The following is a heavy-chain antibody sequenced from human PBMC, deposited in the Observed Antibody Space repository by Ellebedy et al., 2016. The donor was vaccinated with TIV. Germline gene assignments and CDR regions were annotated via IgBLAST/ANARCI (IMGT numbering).Heavy chain of an antibody. CDR2: IYPGDSET. Sequence: GESLKISCKGSEYSFTSYWIGWVRQVPGKGLEWMGIIYPGDSETGYGPSFQGQVSISVDKSISTAYLQWSSLKTSDTAICYCARLIAAAGLYYMDVWGQGTTVIVSS. CDR3: ARLIAAAGLYYMDV. CDR1: EYSFTSYW. V-gene: IGHV5-51*01. D-gene: IGHD6-25*01. J-gene: IGHJ6*03.